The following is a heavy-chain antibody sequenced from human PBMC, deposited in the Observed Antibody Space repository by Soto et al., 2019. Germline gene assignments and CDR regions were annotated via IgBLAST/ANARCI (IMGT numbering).Heavy chain of an antibody. CDR2: MSFDGSNK. D-gene: IGHD1-1*01. J-gene: IGHJ6*02. Sequence: PXGSLRLSCARPGFTFGRSGLHWVRQAPGKGLEWVALMSFDGSNKYYADSVRGRFTISSDNSKSTLYLQMDILRPEDTAVYYCAKEFGWELQLSHPYYNSGMDVWGQGTTVTVSS. CDR1: GFTFGRSG. CDR3: AKEFGWELQLSHPYYNSGMDV. V-gene: IGHV3-30*02.